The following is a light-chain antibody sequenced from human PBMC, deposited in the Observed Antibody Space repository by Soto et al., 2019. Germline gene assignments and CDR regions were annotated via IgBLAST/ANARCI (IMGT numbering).Light chain of an antibody. CDR2: GAS. J-gene: IGKJ4*02. Sequence: EKVLTQSPVTLSVSLGERATLSCRASQSITTNLAWYQQKPGQAPRLLIFGASNRATGIPARFSGSGSGTELSLTTTSRQSEDSAIYYCQQYNGSPPLTFGEGTKVEI. CDR3: QQYNGSPPLT. CDR1: QSITTN. V-gene: IGKV3-15*01.